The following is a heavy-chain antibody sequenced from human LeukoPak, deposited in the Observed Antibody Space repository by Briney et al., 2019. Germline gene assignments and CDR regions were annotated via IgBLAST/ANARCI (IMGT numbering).Heavy chain of an antibody. Sequence: PGGSLRLSCAASGFTFSSYWMSWVRQAPGKGLEWVAHIKQDGSEKYYVDSVKGRFTISRDNAKNSLYLQMNSLRAEDTAVYYCARLLGYCSSTSCYTWGQGTLVTVSS. CDR2: IKQDGSEK. V-gene: IGHV3-7*01. CDR3: ARLLGYCSSTSCYT. D-gene: IGHD2-2*02. J-gene: IGHJ4*02. CDR1: GFTFSSYW.